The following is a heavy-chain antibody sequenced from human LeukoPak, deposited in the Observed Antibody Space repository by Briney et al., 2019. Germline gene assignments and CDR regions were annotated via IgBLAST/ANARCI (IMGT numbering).Heavy chain of an antibody. Sequence: GASVKVSCKAFGYTFTSNYMHWVRQAPGQGLEWMGWINPNSGGTNYAQKFQGRVTMTRDTSISTAYMELSRLRSDDTAVYYCARDPADYGDYVWFDPWGQGTLVTVSS. CDR1: GYTFTSNY. D-gene: IGHD4-17*01. J-gene: IGHJ5*02. CDR2: INPNSGGT. CDR3: ARDPADYGDYVWFDP. V-gene: IGHV1-2*02.